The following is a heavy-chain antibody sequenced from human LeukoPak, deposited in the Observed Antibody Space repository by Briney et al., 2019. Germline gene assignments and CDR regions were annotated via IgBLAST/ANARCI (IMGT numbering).Heavy chain of an antibody. CDR1: GGSISSYY. V-gene: IGHV4-59*12. CDR3: ARGRGRSWYHDY. CDR2: IYYSGST. D-gene: IGHD6-13*01. Sequence: SETLSLTCTVSGGSISSYYWSWIRQPPGKGLEWIGYIYYSGSTNYNPSLKSRVTISVDTSKNQFSLKLSSVTAADTAVYYCARGRGRSWYHDYWGQGTLVTVSS. J-gene: IGHJ4*02.